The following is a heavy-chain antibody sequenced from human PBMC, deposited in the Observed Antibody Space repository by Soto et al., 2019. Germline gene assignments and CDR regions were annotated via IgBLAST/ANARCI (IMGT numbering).Heavy chain of an antibody. J-gene: IGHJ4*02. Sequence: EVQLLESGGGLVQPGGSLRLSCVVSGFTFSDYGISWVRQAPGKGLEWVSSIGGSGYSTYYADSVKGRFTISRDNSKNTLYLQINSLRAEDTAIYYCAKDHCSSTSGYYIVGFHFDHWGRGTLVTVSS. CDR1: GFTFSDYG. V-gene: IGHV3-23*01. CDR2: IGGSGYST. CDR3: AKDHCSSTSGYYIVGFHFDH. D-gene: IGHD2-2*01.